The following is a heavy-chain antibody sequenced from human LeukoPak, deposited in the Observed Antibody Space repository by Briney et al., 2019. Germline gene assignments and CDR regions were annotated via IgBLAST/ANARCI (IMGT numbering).Heavy chain of an antibody. Sequence: PGGSLRPSCAASGFTLSIFSMICVRPPPATGLELVSSIISSSSYIYYADSVKGRFTISRDNAKNSLYLQMNSLRAEDTAVYYCARIAVAGKGGPWYFDLWGRGTLVTVSS. CDR1: GFTLSIFS. V-gene: IGHV3-21*01. J-gene: IGHJ2*01. CDR3: ARIAVAGKGGPWYFDL. D-gene: IGHD6-19*01. CDR2: IISSSSYI.